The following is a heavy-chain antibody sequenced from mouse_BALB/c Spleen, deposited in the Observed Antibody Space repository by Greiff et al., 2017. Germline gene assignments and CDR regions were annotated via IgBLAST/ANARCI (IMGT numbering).Heavy chain of an antibody. CDR2: ISYSGST. Sequence: EVKLQESGPGLVKPSQSLSLTCTVTGYSITSDYAWNWIRQFPGNKLEWMGYISYSGSTSYNPSLKSRISITRDTSKNQFFLQLNSVTTEDTATYYCARSDVYAMDYWGQGTSVTVSS. V-gene: IGHV3-2*02. CDR1: GYSITSDYA. J-gene: IGHJ4*01. CDR3: ARSDVYAMDY.